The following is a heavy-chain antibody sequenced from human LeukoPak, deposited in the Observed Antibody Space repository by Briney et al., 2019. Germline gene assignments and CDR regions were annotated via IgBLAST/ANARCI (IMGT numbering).Heavy chain of an antibody. D-gene: IGHD2-15*01. CDR3: ARRVDATRWFDP. Sequence: GGSLRLSCAAHGFTLSNYFMHSVRQAPGKGLVWVSRINSDGTTTMYADSVKGRFTISRDNAKNTLYLQMNSLRDEDTAVYYCARRVDATRWFDPWGQGTLVAVSS. CDR2: INSDGTTT. CDR1: GFTLSNYF. J-gene: IGHJ5*02. V-gene: IGHV3-74*03.